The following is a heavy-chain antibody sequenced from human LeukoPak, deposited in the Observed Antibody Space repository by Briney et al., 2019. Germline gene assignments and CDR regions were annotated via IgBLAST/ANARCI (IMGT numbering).Heavy chain of an antibody. V-gene: IGHV3-21*01. CDR1: GLTFSSYS. CDR2: ISSSSSYI. D-gene: IGHD3-16*01. Sequence: RGSLRLSCAASGLTFSSYSMNWVRQAPGKGLEWVSSISSSSSYIYYADSVKGRFTISRDNAKNSLYLQMNSLRAEDTAVYYCARAHMGDFDYWGQGTLVTVSS. CDR3: ARAHMGDFDY. J-gene: IGHJ4*02.